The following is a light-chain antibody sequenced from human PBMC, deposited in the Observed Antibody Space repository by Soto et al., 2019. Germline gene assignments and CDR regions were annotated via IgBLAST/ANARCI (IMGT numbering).Light chain of an antibody. CDR1: SSDVGGYNY. CDR2: DVS. J-gene: IGLJ1*01. CDR3: SSYTTSNSGQIV. V-gene: IGLV2-14*03. Sequence: QSVLTQPASVSGSPGQSITISCTGTSSDVGGYNYVSWYQHHPGKAPKLIIYDVSNRPSGVSIRFSGSKSDNTASLTISGLQPEDEADYHCSSYTTSNSGQIVFGTGTKVTVL.